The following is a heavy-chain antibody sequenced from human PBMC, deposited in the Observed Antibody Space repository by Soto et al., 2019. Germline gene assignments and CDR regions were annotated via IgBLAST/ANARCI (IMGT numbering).Heavy chain of an antibody. Sequence: GGSLRLSCAASGFTFDDYAMHWVRQAPGKGLEWVSGISWNSGSIGYADSVKGRFTISRDNAKNSLYLQMNSLRAEDTALYYCAKDMGRIAVAGTAFDYWGLGTLVTVSS. CDR1: GFTFDDYA. CDR3: AKDMGRIAVAGTAFDY. CDR2: ISWNSGSI. D-gene: IGHD6-19*01. J-gene: IGHJ4*02. V-gene: IGHV3-9*01.